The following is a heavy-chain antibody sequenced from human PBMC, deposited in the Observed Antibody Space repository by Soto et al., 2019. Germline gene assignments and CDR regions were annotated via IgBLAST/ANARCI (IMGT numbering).Heavy chain of an antibody. CDR2: ISSSSSYI. J-gene: IGHJ6*02. D-gene: IGHD3-16*02. CDR1: GFTFSSYS. Sequence: GGSLRLSCAASGFTFSSYSMNWVRQAPGKGLEWVSSISSSSSYIYYADSVKGRFTISRDNAKNSLYLQMNSLRAEDTAVYYCARDKGLSSYYYYGMDVWGQGTTVTVSS. V-gene: IGHV3-21*01. CDR3: ARDKGLSSYYYYGMDV.